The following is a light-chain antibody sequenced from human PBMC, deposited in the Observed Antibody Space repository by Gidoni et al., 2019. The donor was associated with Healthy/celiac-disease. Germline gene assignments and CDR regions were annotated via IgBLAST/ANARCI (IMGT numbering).Light chain of an antibody. CDR1: QSVSSSY. CDR2: GAS. Sequence: ELVLTQSPGTLSLSPGERATLSCRASQSVSSSYLAWYQQKTGQAPRLLIYGASSRATGIPDRFSGSGSGTDFTLTISRLEPEDFAVYYCQQYGSSLWTFXQXTKVXIK. V-gene: IGKV3-20*01. J-gene: IGKJ1*01. CDR3: QQYGSSLWT.